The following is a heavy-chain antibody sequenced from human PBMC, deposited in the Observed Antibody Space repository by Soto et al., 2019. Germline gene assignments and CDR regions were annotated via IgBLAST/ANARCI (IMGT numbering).Heavy chain of an antibody. J-gene: IGHJ3*02. CDR3: ARPRSCSRTSCYASGLNGFDI. CDR1: GYSFTTYW. D-gene: IGHD2-2*01. V-gene: IGHV5-51*01. CDR2: IYPGDSDA. Sequence: PGESLKISCKGSGYSFTTYWIAWVRQMPGKGLEWMGIIYPGDSDARYSPSFQGQVTISVDKSISTAYLQWSSLKASDTAMYYCARPRSCSRTSCYASGLNGFDIWGQGTMVTVSS.